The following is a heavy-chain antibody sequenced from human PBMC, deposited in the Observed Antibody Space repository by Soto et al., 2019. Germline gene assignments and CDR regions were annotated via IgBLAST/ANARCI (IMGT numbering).Heavy chain of an antibody. V-gene: IGHV3-21*01. CDR1: GFSFNNYG. CDR3: AIALWIGGSGLPDGSDS. CDR2: ISSTSNYI. Sequence: SVILSFATSGFSFNNYGFNWVRQAPGKGLEWVSSISSTSNYIYYADSMEGRVTISRDNAKKSVFLQMNNLTGDDTAVYYCAIALWIGGSGLPDGSDSWGQAYMVSVSS. D-gene: IGHD3-10*01. J-gene: IGHJ3*01.